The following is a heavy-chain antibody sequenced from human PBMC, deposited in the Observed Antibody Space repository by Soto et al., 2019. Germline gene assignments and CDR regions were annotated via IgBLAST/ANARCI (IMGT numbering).Heavy chain of an antibody. CDR2: IYPGDSDT. CDR3: ATLPIPSSGWYVGYYYYYGMDV. D-gene: IGHD6-19*01. CDR1: GYNFTDYW. J-gene: IGHJ6*02. V-gene: IGHV5-51*01. Sequence: PGESLKISCKGSGYNFTDYWIGWVRQMPGKGLEWMGIIYPGDSDTRYSPSFQGQVTISADKSISTAHLQWSSLKASDTAMYYCATLPIPSSGWYVGYYYYYGMDVWGQGTTVTVSS.